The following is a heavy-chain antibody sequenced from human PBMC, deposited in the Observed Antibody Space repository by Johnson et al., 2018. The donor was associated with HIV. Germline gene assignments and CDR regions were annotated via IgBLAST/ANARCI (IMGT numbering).Heavy chain of an antibody. Sequence: VQLVESGGGVVQPGGSLRLSCAASGFTFDDYAMHWVRQAPGKGLEWVSGISWNSGSIGYADSVKGRLIISRDNVNNSVYLQMNSLRAEDTAVYYCARHTGYDAFDIWGQGTMVTVSS. CDR3: ARHTGYDAFDI. V-gene: IGHV3-9*01. CDR1: GFTFDDYA. J-gene: IGHJ3*02. D-gene: IGHD2-21*01. CDR2: ISWNSGSI.